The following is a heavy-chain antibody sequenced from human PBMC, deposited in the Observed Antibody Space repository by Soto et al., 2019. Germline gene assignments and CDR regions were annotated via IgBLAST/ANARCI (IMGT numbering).Heavy chain of an antibody. D-gene: IGHD1-20*01. CDR1: GFTVSSNY. V-gene: IGHV3-66*01. CDR3: AREEGGVTGTSHRSAFDI. Sequence: PGGSLRLSCAASGFTVSSNYMSWVRQAPGKGLEWVSVIYSGGSTYYADSVKGRFTISRDNSKNTLYLQMNSLRAEDTAVYYCAREEGGVTGTSHRSAFDIWGQGTMVTVSS. J-gene: IGHJ3*02. CDR2: IYSGGST.